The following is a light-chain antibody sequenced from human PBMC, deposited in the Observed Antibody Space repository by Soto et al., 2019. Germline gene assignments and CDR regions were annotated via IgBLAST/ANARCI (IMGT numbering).Light chain of an antibody. J-gene: IGKJ1*01. CDR2: AAS. Sequence: DIQMTQSPSSLSASVGDRVTITCRASQSISSYLNWYQQKPGKAPKLLIYAASSLQSGVPSRFSGSGSGTDLTLTISSQQPEDFATYYCQQSYSTPRTFGQGTKVEIK. CDR1: QSISSY. CDR3: QQSYSTPRT. V-gene: IGKV1-39*01.